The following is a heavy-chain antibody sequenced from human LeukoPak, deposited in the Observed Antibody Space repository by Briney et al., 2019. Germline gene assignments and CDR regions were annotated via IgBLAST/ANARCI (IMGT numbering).Heavy chain of an antibody. Sequence: PGRSLSLSCAASGFTFSSYAMHWVRQAPGKGLEWVAVISYDGSNKYYADSVKGRFTISRDNSKNTLYLQMNSLRAEDTAVYYCARDGGYSGYDLNDYWGQGTLVTVSS. J-gene: IGHJ4*02. CDR3: ARDGGYSGYDLNDY. V-gene: IGHV3-30-3*01. D-gene: IGHD5-12*01. CDR2: ISYDGSNK. CDR1: GFTFSSYA.